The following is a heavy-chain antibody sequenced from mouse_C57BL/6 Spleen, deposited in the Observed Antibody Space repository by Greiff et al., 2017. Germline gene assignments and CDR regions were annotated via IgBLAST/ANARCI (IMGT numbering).Heavy chain of an antibody. Sequence: VQLQQPGAELVKPGASVKMSCKASGYTFTSYWITWVKQRPGQGLEWIGDIYPGSGSTNYNEKFKSKATLTVGTASSTAYMQLSSLTSEDSAVYYCAREGGSSWFAYWGQGTLVTVSA. CDR1: GYTFTSYW. D-gene: IGHD1-1*02. V-gene: IGHV1-55*01. CDR2: IYPGSGST. CDR3: AREGGSSWFAY. J-gene: IGHJ3*01.